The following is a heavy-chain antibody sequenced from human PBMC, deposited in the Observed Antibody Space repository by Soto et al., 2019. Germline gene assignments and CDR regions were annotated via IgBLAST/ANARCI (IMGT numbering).Heavy chain of an antibody. V-gene: IGHV4-39*01. CDR2: IYYSGST. J-gene: IGHJ6*02. CDR3: ARQASVFWSGSKYGMDV. Sequence: QLQLQESGPGLVKPSETLSLTCTVSGGSISSSSYYWGWIRQPPGKGLEWIGSIYYSGSTYYNPSLKRRVTKSVDTSKTQFPLKLSSVTAADTAVYYCARQASVFWSGSKYGMDVWGQGTTVTVSS. D-gene: IGHD3-3*01. CDR1: GGSISSSSYY.